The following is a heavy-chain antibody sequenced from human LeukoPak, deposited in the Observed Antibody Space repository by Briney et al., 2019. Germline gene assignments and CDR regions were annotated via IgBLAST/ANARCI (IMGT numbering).Heavy chain of an antibody. Sequence: GGSLRLSCAASGFTFSSYSMNWVRQAPGKGLEWVSYITSSGSSIYYADSVKGRFTISRDNAKNSLYLQMNSLRAGDTAVYYCARPKGTGNDYWGQGTLVTVSS. CDR3: ARPKGTGNDY. V-gene: IGHV3-48*01. D-gene: IGHD1-14*01. CDR2: ITSSGSSI. J-gene: IGHJ4*02. CDR1: GFTFSSYS.